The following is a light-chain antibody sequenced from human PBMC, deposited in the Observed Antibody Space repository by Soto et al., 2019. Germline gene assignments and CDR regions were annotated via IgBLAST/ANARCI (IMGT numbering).Light chain of an antibody. Sequence: EILMTQSPATLSVSPGERATLSCRASQSVDSNLAWYQQKPGQAPRLLIYGASTRATGISARFSGSGSGTESPLTISSLQSEDFGVYYCQQYNNWWTFGQGTKVDIK. CDR2: GAS. V-gene: IGKV3-15*01. CDR3: QQYNNWWT. CDR1: QSVDSN. J-gene: IGKJ1*01.